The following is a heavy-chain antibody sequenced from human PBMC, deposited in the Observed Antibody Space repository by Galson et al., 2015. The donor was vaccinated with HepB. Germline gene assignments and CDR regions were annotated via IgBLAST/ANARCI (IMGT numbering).Heavy chain of an antibody. Sequence: SLRLSCAASGFTFSSYGMHWVRQAPGKGLEWVAVISYDGSNKYYADSVKGRFTISRDNSKNTLYLQMNSLRAEDTAVYYCAKDGAWYYGSGSHDGAFDIWGQGTMVTVSS. V-gene: IGHV3-30*18. CDR3: AKDGAWYYGSGSHDGAFDI. D-gene: IGHD3-10*01. J-gene: IGHJ3*02. CDR2: ISYDGSNK. CDR1: GFTFSSYG.